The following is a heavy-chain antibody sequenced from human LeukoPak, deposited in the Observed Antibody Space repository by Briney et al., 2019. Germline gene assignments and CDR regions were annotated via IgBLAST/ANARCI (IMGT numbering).Heavy chain of an antibody. V-gene: IGHV1-2*02. CDR2: IDPNTGDS. CDR3: ARIRYCGGISCYYIDY. CDR1: EYSFTGYY. Sequence: ASVKVSCKASEYSFTGYYIHWVRQAPGQGLEWMGWIDPNTGDSNYVQKFQGRVTMTRDTSISTAYMELSRLRSDDTAFYYCARIRYCGGISCYYIDYWGQGTLVTVSA. J-gene: IGHJ4*02. D-gene: IGHD2-2*01.